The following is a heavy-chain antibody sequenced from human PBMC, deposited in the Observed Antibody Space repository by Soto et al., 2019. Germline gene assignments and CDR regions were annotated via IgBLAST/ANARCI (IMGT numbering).Heavy chain of an antibody. CDR1: GGSFSGYY. V-gene: IGHV4-34*01. CDR2: INHSGST. Sequence: SDTLSLTCAVYGGSFSGYYWSWIRQPPGKGLEWIGEINHSGSTNYNPSLKSRVTISVDTSKNQFSLKLSSVTAADTAVYYCARSTGDYWGQGTLVTVSS. CDR3: ARSTGDY. J-gene: IGHJ4*02.